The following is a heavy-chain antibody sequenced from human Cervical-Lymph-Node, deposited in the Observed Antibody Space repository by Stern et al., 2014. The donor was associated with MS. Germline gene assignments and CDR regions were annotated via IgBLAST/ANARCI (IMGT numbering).Heavy chain of an antibody. Sequence: QITLKESGPVLVKPTGTLTLTCTVSGFSLSNARMGVSWIRQPPGKALEWLANIFSNDEKSYSTSLKSSLTISKDTSKSQVVLTMTNMDPVDTATYYCARIPPGYSVAWDWYFDLWGRGTLVTVSS. CDR2: IFSNDEK. CDR1: GFSLSNARMG. J-gene: IGHJ2*01. D-gene: IGHD6-13*01. CDR3: ARIPPGYSVAWDWYFDL. V-gene: IGHV2-26*01.